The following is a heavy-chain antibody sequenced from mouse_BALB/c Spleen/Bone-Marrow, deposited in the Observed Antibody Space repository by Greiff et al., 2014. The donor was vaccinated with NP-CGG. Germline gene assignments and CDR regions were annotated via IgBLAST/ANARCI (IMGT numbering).Heavy chain of an antibody. CDR2: MWGGGST. CDR1: GFSLTDYG. CDR3: ARHTLRYYAMDY. Sequence: QVQLKESGPGLVAPSQSLSITCTVSGFSLTDYGVSWIRQPPGKGLEWLGVMWGGGSTYYNSSHKSRQSISKDNAKTQVFLKMNNLQTDDTAMYFCARHTLRYYAMDYWGQGTSVTVSS. V-gene: IGHV2-6-5*01. J-gene: IGHJ4*01. D-gene: IGHD1-1*01.